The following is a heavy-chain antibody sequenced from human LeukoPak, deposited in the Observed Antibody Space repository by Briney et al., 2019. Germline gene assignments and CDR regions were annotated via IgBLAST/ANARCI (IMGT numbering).Heavy chain of an antibody. V-gene: IGHV3-30*04. CDR1: GFTFSSYA. CDR2: ISYDGSNK. Sequence: GGSLRLSCAASGFTFSSYAMHWVRQAPGKGLEWVAVISYDGSNKYYADSVKGRFTISRDNSKNTLYLQMNSLRAEDTAVYYCARDADTAVDYYYYYMDVWGKGTTVTVSS. D-gene: IGHD5-18*01. J-gene: IGHJ6*03. CDR3: ARDADTAVDYYYYYMDV.